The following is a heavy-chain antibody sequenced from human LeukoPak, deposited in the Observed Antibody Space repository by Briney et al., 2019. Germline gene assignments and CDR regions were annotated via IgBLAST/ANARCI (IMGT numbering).Heavy chain of an antibody. CDR1: GFTFSSYS. CDR3: ARPYDFWSGYLDGDAFDI. V-gene: IGHV3-21*01. CDR2: ISSSSSYI. D-gene: IGHD3-3*01. Sequence: GGSLRLSCAASGFTFSSYSMNWVRQAPGKGLEWVSSISSSSSYIYYADSVKGRFTISRDNAKNSLYLQMNSLRAEDTAMYYCARPYDFWSGYLDGDAFDIWGQGTMVTVSS. J-gene: IGHJ3*02.